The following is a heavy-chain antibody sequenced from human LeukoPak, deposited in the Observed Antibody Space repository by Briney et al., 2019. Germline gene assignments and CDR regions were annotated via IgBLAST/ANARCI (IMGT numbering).Heavy chain of an antibody. CDR3: AAAVTMGRAEHY. Sequence: GGSLRLSCAVSGFTFSSYDMTWVRQAPGKGLEWVSGISKSGNNTYYADSVAGRLTISRDNSKNTLYLQMNSLRADDTAVYYCAAAVTMGRAEHYCGQASLVTVS. V-gene: IGHV3-23*05. CDR1: GFTFSSYD. J-gene: IGHJ4*02. D-gene: IGHD4-17*01. CDR2: ISKSGNNT.